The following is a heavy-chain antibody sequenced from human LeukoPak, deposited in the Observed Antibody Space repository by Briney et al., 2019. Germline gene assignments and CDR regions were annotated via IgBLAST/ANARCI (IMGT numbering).Heavy chain of an antibody. V-gene: IGHV3-21*01. J-gene: IGHJ4*02. CDR1: GFTFSSXS. Sequence: GGSLRLSCAASGFTFSSXSMXWVRQAPGXXXXXXXSISSSSSYIYYADSXKGRFTISRDNAKNSLYLQMNSLRAEDTAVYYCARDYSSGWYFDYWGQGTLVTVSS. D-gene: IGHD6-19*01. CDR2: ISSSSSYI. CDR3: ARDYSSGWYFDY.